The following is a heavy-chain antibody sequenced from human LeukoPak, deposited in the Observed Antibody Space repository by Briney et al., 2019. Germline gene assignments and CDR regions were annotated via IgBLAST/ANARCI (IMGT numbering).Heavy chain of an antibody. J-gene: IGHJ3*02. CDR1: GGALSGYY. CDR3: AREDMVVGGASDI. Sequence: SETLSLTCEVFGGALSGYYWSCIRQSLRQGLERSGEIDHIGTTNYNPSLKTRVTMSVDTSKSQFSLKLTSVTAADTAVYYCAREDMVVGGASDIWGQGTTVSVST. CDR2: IDHIGTT. D-gene: IGHD2-15*01. V-gene: IGHV4-34*01.